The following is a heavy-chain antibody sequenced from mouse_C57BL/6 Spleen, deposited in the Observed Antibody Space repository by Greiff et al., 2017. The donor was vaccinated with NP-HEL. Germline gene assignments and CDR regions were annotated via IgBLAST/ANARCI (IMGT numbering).Heavy chain of an antibody. D-gene: IGHD4-1*01. CDR1: GYSFTGYY. Sequence: EVKLMESGPELVKPGASVKISCKASGYSFTGYYMNWVKQSPEKSLEWIGEINPSTGGTTYNQKFKAKATLTVDKSSSTAYMQLKSLTSEDSAVYYCARRTGRGTFAYWGQGTLVTVSA. J-gene: IGHJ3*01. CDR3: ARRTGRGTFAY. V-gene: IGHV1-42*01. CDR2: INPSTGGT.